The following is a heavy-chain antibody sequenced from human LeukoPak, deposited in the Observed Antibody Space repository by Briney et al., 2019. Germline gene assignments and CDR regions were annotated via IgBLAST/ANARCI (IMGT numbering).Heavy chain of an antibody. D-gene: IGHD3-3*01. CDR3: ATPEDTIFGVLNDY. J-gene: IGHJ4*02. CDR2: ISYDGSNK. V-gene: IGHV3-30-3*01. Sequence: GGSLRLSCAASGFTFRSYAMHWVRQAPGKGLEWVAVISYDGSNKYYTDSVKGRFTISRDNSKNTLYLQMNSLRAEDTAVYYCATPEDTIFGVLNDYWGQGTLVTVSS. CDR1: GFTFRSYA.